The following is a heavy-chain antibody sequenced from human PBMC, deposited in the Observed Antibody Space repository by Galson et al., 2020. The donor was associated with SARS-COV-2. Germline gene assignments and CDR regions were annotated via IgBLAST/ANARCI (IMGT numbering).Heavy chain of an antibody. J-gene: IGHJ6*03. D-gene: IGHD2-21*01. CDR3: ARDGEPISYCGGDCSPSAYYYYMDV. Sequence: ASVKVSCKASGYTFTGYYMHWVRQAPGQGLEWMGWINPNSGGTNYAQKFQGWVTMTRDTSISTAYMELSRLRSDDTAVYYCARDGEPISYCGGDCSPSAYYYYMDVWGKGATVTVSS. V-gene: IGHV1-2*04. CDR1: GYTFTGYY. CDR2: INPNSGGT.